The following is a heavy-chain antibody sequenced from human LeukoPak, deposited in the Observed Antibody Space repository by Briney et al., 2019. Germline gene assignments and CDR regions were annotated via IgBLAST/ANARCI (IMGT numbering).Heavy chain of an antibody. Sequence: SETLSLTCTVSGGSISTYYWSWVRQPPGKGLEWIAYIYYSGTTNYNPSLKSRVTISVDTSENQFSLRLSSVTTADTAVYYCARTARDYYYYYMDVWGKGTTVTVSS. D-gene: IGHD6-6*01. J-gene: IGHJ6*03. CDR1: GGSISTYY. V-gene: IGHV4-59*01. CDR2: IYYSGTT. CDR3: ARTARDYYYYYMDV.